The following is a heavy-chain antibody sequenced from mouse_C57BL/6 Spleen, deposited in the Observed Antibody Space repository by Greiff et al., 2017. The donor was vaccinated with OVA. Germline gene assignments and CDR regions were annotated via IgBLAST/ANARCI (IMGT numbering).Heavy chain of an antibody. CDR1: GYTFTSYW. CDR2: IDPSDSYT. D-gene: IGHD2-5*01. J-gene: IGHJ2*01. Sequence: VQLQQPGAELVRPGTSVELSCKASGYTFTSYWMHWVKQRPGQGLEWIGVIDPSDSYTNYNQKFKGKATLTVDTSSSTAYMQLSSLTSEDSAVYYCARSGYSNWGDYWGQGTTLTVSS. V-gene: IGHV1-59*01. CDR3: ARSGYSNWGDY.